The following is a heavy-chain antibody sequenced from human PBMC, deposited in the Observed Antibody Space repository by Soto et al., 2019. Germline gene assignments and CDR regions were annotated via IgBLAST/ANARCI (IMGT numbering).Heavy chain of an antibody. CDR2: INHSGSI. CDR3: AKPTSGWYYFDY. J-gene: IGHJ4*02. Sequence: SETLSLTCTVSGGSISSYYWSWIRQPPGKGLEWIGEINHSGSINYNPSLKSRVTISVDTSKNQFSLKLSSVTAADTAVYYCAKPTSGWYYFDYWGQGTLVTVSS. D-gene: IGHD6-19*01. CDR1: GGSISSYY. V-gene: IGHV4-34*01.